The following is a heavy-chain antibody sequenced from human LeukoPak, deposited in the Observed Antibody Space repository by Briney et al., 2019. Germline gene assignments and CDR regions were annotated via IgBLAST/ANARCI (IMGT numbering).Heavy chain of an antibody. CDR2: IYYSGST. V-gene: IGHV4-59*01. Sequence: SETLSLTCTVSGGSISSYYWSWIRQPPGKGLEWIGYIYYSGSTNYNLSLKSRVTISVDTSKNQFSLKLSSVTAADTAVYYCARMGIAAAGTIGPWGQGTLVTVSS. CDR1: GGSISSYY. J-gene: IGHJ5*02. CDR3: ARMGIAAAGTIGP. D-gene: IGHD6-13*01.